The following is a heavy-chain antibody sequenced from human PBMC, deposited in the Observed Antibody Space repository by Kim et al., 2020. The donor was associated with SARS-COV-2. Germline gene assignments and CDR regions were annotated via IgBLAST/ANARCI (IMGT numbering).Heavy chain of an antibody. J-gene: IGHJ4*02. D-gene: IGHD6-19*01. Sequence: YSADSVKGGFTISRGNAKNSLYLQMISLRAEDTAVYCCARASGAGDYVDSWGQGTLVTVSS. V-gene: IGHV3-21*01. CDR3: ARASGAGDYVDS.